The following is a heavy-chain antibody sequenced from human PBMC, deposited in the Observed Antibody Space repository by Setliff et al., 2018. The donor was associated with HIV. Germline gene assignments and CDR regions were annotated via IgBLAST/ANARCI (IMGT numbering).Heavy chain of an antibody. CDR2: INHRGST. CDR3: ARGAYRDGYDY. D-gene: IGHD5-18*01. Sequence: PSETLSLTCTVSGDFFSSDYYWGWIRQSPGKGLEWIGEINHRGSTNYNPSLKSRVTISVDTSKNQVSLKLSSVAAADTAVYHCARGAYRDGYDYWGQGTLVTVSS. V-gene: IGHV4-38-2*02. J-gene: IGHJ4*02. CDR1: GDFFSSDYY.